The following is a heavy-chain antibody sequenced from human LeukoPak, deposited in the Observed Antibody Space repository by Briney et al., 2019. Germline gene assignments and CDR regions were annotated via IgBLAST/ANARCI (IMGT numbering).Heavy chain of an antibody. CDR1: GFTFSNYA. V-gene: IGHV3-7*01. J-gene: IGHJ4*02. CDR3: ARDIRKCGGDCYTAHDY. D-gene: IGHD2-21*02. CDR2: IKQDGSEK. Sequence: GGSLRLSCAASGFTFSNYAIHWVRQAPGKGLEWVANIKQDGSEKYYVDSVKGRFTISRDNAKNSLYLQMNSLRAEDTAVYYCARDIRKCGGDCYTAHDYWGQGTLVTVSS.